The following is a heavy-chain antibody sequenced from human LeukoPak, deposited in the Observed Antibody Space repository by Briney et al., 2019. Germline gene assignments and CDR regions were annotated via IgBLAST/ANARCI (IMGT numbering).Heavy chain of an antibody. CDR1: GFSLSTYT. CDR2: ISSSSSYI. CDR3: AGGYCSGGSCYSIY. D-gene: IGHD2-15*01. Sequence: GGSLRLSCAASGFSLSTYTMKWVRQAPGKGLEWVSSISSSSSYIYYADSVKGRFTISRDNAKNSLYLQMNSLRAEDTAVYCCAGGYCSGGSCYSIYWGQGTLVTVSS. V-gene: IGHV3-21*01. J-gene: IGHJ4*02.